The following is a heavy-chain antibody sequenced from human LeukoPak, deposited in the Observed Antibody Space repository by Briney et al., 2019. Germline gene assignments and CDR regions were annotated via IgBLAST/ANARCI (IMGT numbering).Heavy chain of an antibody. CDR2: ISINGGST. V-gene: IGHV3-64*01. CDR3: SRESTVIDAFDI. J-gene: IGHJ3*02. CDR1: GFSFRKYA. Sequence: GGSLRLSCAASGFSFRKYAMHWVRQAPGKGLESVCGISINGGSTYHANSVKDRFTISRDNSKNTLYLQMGSLRTENIAVYYCSRESTVIDAFDIWGQGTMVTVSS. D-gene: IGHD4-11*01.